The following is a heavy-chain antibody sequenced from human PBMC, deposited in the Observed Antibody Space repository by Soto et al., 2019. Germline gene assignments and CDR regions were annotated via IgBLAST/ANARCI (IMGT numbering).Heavy chain of an antibody. V-gene: IGHV4-59*01. CDR3: ARLTAAIDY. CDR2: IYYSGST. D-gene: IGHD2-2*01. Sequence: SETLSLTCTVSGGSISSYYWSWIRQPPGKGLEWIGYIYYSGSTNYNPSLKSRVTISVDTSKNQFSLKLSSVTAADTAVYYCARLTAAIDYWGQGTLVTVSS. J-gene: IGHJ4*02. CDR1: GGSISSYY.